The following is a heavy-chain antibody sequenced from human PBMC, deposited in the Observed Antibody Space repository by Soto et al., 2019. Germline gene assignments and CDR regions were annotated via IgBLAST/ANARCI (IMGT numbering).Heavy chain of an antibody. CDR2: ISYDGSNK. CDR3: ARDRITIFGVVTVP. V-gene: IGHV3-30-3*01. D-gene: IGHD3-3*01. CDR1: GFTFSSYA. Sequence: GGSLRLSCAASGFTFSSYAMHWVRQAPGKGLEWVAVISYDGSNKYYADSVKGRFTISRDNSKNTLYLQMNSLRAEDTAVYYFARDRITIFGVVTVPWGQGTIVTVSS. J-gene: IGHJ5*02.